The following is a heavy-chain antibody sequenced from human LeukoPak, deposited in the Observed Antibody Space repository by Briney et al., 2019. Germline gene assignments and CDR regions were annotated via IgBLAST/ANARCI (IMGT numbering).Heavy chain of an antibody. CDR3: AKDLGRAFDI. CDR1: GFTFTNYG. D-gene: IGHD1-26*01. V-gene: IGHV3-30*02. J-gene: IGHJ3*02. CDR2: TWYDGSNK. Sequence: GGSLRLSCAASGFTFTNYGMHWVRQAPGKGLEWVAVTWYDGSNKHYADSVKGRFTISRDNSKNTLYLQMNSLRAEDTALYFCAKDLGRAFDIWGQGTLVTVSS.